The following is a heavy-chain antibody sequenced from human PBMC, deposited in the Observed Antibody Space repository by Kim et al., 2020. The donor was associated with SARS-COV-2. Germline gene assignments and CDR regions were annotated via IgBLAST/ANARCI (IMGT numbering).Heavy chain of an antibody. Sequence: SETLSLTCAVYGGSFSGYYWSWIRQPPGKGLEWIGEINHSGSTNYNPSLKSRVTISVDTSKNQFSLKLSSVTAADTAVYYCARGSIAVAGTDSYYYGMDVWGQGTTVTVSS. J-gene: IGHJ6*02. D-gene: IGHD6-19*01. CDR3: ARGSIAVAGTDSYYYGMDV. CDR2: INHSGST. V-gene: IGHV4-34*01. CDR1: GGSFSGYY.